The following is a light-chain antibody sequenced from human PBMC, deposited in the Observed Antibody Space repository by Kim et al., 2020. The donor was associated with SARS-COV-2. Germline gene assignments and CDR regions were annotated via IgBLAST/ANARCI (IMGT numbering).Light chain of an antibody. CDR1: QSVGTS. Sequence: EIVLTQSPATLSLSPGERATLSCRASQSVGTSLVWYQQKVGQAPRLHIYDASKRATDIPAKFSGSGSGTDFTLTISSLESEDFAVYYCQQRSDWPLTFGGGTKVDIK. CDR3: QQRSDWPLT. J-gene: IGKJ4*01. CDR2: DAS. V-gene: IGKV3-11*01.